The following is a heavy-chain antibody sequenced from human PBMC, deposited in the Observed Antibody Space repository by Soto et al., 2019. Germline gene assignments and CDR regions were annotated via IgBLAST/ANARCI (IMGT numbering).Heavy chain of an antibody. D-gene: IGHD5-18*01. CDR1: GYRFTTHY. CDR3: ARDGNFALRGYSFGFDF. J-gene: IGHJ4*02. V-gene: IGHV1-2*06. CDR2: MNVDTGGT. Sequence: ASVKVSCKAPGYRFTTHYIHCVLQSRLQWLEGMGRMNVDTGGTTYAHKFQGRVTMTRDTSIRTAYLEVSSVKSDDTAMYYCARDGNFALRGYSFGFDFWGQGTLVTVSS.